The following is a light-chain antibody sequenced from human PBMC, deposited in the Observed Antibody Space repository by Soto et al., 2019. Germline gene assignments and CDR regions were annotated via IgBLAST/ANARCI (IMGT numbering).Light chain of an antibody. CDR2: AAS. J-gene: IGKJ1*01. CDR3: QQYYSYPPWT. V-gene: IGKV1-8*01. Sequence: AIRMTQSPSSFSASTGDRVTITCRASQGISSYLAWYQQKPGKAPKLLIYAASTLQSEVPSRFSGSGSGTDFTLTISCLQSEDFATYYCQQYYSYPPWTFGQGTKVDIK. CDR1: QGISSY.